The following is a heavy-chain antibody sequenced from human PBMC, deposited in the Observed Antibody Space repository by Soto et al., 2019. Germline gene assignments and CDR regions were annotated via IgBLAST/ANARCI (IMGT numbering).Heavy chain of an antibody. Sequence: SETLSLTCTVSGGSISSGDYYWSWIRQPPGKGLEWIGYIYYSGSTYYNPSLKSRVTISVDTSKNQFSLKLSSVTAADTAVYYCARDLGSTEYFQHWGQGTLVTVSS. D-gene: IGHD2-15*01. CDR1: GGSISSGDYY. CDR2: IYYSGST. V-gene: IGHV4-30-4*01. CDR3: ARDLGSTEYFQH. J-gene: IGHJ1*01.